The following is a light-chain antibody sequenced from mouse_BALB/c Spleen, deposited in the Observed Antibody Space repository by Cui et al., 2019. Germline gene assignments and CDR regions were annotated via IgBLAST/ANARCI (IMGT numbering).Light chain of an antibody. CDR1: SSVSY. Sequence: QIVLTQSPALMSASPGEKVTMTCSASSSVSYMYWYQQKPRSSPKPWIYLTSNLASGVPARFSGSGSGTSYSLTISSMEAEDAATYYCQQWSSNPITFGDGTKLELK. V-gene: IGKV4-68*01. CDR2: LTS. CDR3: QQWSSNPIT. J-gene: IGKJ5*01.